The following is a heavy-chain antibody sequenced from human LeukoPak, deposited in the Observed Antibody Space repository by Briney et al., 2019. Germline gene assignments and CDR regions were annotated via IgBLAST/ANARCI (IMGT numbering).Heavy chain of an antibody. J-gene: IGHJ4*02. CDR2: INQDGSEK. V-gene: IGHV3-7*05. D-gene: IGHD3-16*02. CDR1: GFTFSNYW. CDR3: ARESSPGYYDYVWGSYPRY. Sequence: PGGSLRLSCAASGFTFSNYWMSWVRQAPGKGLEWVADINQDGSEKYYVDSVKSRFTISGDNAKNSLYLQMNSLRAEDTAVYYCARESSPGYYDYVWGSYPRYWGQGTLVTASS.